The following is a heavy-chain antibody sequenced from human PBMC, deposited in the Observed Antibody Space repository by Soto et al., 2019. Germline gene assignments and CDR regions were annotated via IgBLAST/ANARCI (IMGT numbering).Heavy chain of an antibody. V-gene: IGHV3-7*04. J-gene: IGHJ4*02. CDR1: GFTFSSYW. D-gene: IGHD6-19*01. Sequence: EVQLVESGGGLVQPGGSLRLSCAASGFTFSSYWMSWVRQAPGKVLEWVANIKQDGSEQYYVASVKARFTSSRDNAKNSLYLQRNSLRAEDTAVYYCARALSSGWYDFEYWGQGPLVTVSS. CDR3: ARALSSGWYDFEY. CDR2: IKQDGSEQ.